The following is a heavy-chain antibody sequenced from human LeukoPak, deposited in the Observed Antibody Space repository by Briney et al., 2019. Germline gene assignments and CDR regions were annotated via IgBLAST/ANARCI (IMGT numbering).Heavy chain of an antibody. CDR2: ISDSGDTT. CDR1: ASAFSDLA. D-gene: IGHD6-19*01. J-gene: IGHJ4*02. V-gene: IGHV3-23*01. CDR3: AKDRRRTDGWYAFDY. Sequence: PGGSLRLSCAASASAFSDLAMGWVRQTPGKGVEWVSVISDSGDTTYYADSVKGRFTISRDNSKNTLYVQMNSLRAEDTAMYYCAKDRRRTDGWYAFDYWGQGTPVTVFS.